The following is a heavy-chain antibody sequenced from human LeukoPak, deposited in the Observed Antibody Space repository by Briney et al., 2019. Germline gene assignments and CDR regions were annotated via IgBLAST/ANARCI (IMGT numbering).Heavy chain of an antibody. V-gene: IGHV4-39*07. CDR2: IYYSGST. CDR3: ARVNGRITMVRGVTSWFDP. Sequence: PSETLSLTCTVSGGSISSSSYYWGWVRQPPGKGLEWIGSIYYSGSTYYNPTLKSRVTISVDTSKNQFSLKLSSVTAADTAVYYCARVNGRITMVRGVTSWFDPWGQGTLVTVSS. D-gene: IGHD3-10*01. CDR1: GGSISSSSYY. J-gene: IGHJ5*02.